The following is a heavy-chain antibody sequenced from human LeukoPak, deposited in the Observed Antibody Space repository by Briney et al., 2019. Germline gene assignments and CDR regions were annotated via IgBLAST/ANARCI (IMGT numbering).Heavy chain of an antibody. Sequence: GGSLRLSCTASGFTFNGYTMNWVRKAPGKGLEWVSSISTSSSYIYYADSVKGRFTISRNNPKNSLYLQMNSLRAEDTAVYYCARNRGDPSYFDYWGQGTLVTVSS. CDR3: ARNRGDPSYFDY. CDR2: ISTSSSYI. V-gene: IGHV3-21*01. D-gene: IGHD4-17*01. CDR1: GFTFNGYT. J-gene: IGHJ4*02.